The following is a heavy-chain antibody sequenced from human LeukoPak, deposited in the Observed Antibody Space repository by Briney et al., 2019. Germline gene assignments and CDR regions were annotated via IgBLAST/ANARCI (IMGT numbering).Heavy chain of an antibody. D-gene: IGHD3-22*01. V-gene: IGHV1-2*02. J-gene: IGHJ3*02. Sequence: ASVKVSCKASGYTFTGYYMHWVRQAPGQGLEWMGWINPNSGGTNYAQKFQGRVTMTRDTSISTAYMELSSLRSEDTAVYYCARTLRYYYDSSGYQYDAFDIWGQGTMVTVSS. CDR3: ARTLRYYYDSSGYQYDAFDI. CDR2: INPNSGGT. CDR1: GYTFTGYY.